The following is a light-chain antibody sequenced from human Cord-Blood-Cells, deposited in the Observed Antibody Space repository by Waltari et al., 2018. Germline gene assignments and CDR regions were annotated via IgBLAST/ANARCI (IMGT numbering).Light chain of an antibody. CDR1: SRDVGGYTL. CDR2: EGS. V-gene: IGLV2-23*01. J-gene: IGLJ3*02. Sequence: ALIQPPPVSGSPGTSSPFPSPGTSRDVGGYTLVPWYQQHPGKAPKLMIYEGSKRPSGVSNRFSGSKSGNTASLTISGLQAEDEADYYCCSYAGSSTWVFGGGTKLTVL. CDR3: CSYAGSSTWV.